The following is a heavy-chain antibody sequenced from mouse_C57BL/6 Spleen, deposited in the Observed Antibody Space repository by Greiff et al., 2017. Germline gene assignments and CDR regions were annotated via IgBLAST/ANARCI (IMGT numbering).Heavy chain of an antibody. CDR3: ARIYYDYDGSFYAMDY. CDR1: GFTFSSYG. J-gene: IGHJ4*01. CDR2: ISSGGSYT. D-gene: IGHD2-4*01. V-gene: IGHV5-6*01. Sequence: EVQVVESGGDLVKPGGSLKLSCAASGFTFSSYGMSWVRQTPDKRLEWVATISSGGSYTYYPDSVKGRFTISRDNAKNTLYLQMSSLKSEDTAMYYCARIYYDYDGSFYAMDYWGQGTSVTVSS.